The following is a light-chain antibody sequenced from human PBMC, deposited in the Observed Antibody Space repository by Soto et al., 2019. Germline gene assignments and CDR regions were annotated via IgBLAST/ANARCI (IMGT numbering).Light chain of an antibody. CDR1: QSVSNNY. CDR2: GAS. CDR3: QQYGSSPGT. Sequence: EIVWTQSPGTLSLSPGERATLSCRSSQSVSNNYLAWYQQKPGQAPRLLVYGASNRATGVPDRFSGSGSGTDFTLTISRLEPEDFAVYYCQQYGSSPGTFGGGTKVDIK. J-gene: IGKJ4*01. V-gene: IGKV3-20*01.